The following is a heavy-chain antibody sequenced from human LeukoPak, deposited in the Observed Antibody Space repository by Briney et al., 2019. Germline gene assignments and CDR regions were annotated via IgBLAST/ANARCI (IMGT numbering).Heavy chain of an antibody. J-gene: IGHJ3*01. Sequence: PRGSLRLSCAASEFTFGNFAMSWVRQAPGKGLEWVSYIRGGGAGALYADSVKGRFTVSRDNSRSTLYLQMNSLRVEDTAVYYCAKCAQSYGNDAFDLWGPGTMVTVSS. CDR1: EFTFGNFA. CDR2: IRGGGAGA. D-gene: IGHD3-16*01. V-gene: IGHV3-23*01. CDR3: AKCAQSYGNDAFDL.